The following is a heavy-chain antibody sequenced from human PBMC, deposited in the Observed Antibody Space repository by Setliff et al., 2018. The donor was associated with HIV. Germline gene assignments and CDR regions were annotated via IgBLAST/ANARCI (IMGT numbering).Heavy chain of an antibody. D-gene: IGHD3-16*01. V-gene: IGHV4-4*07. CDR2: ISTNGNT. Sequence: SETLSLTCSVSGGSISSYFSSYFWTWIRQPAGKGLEWIGRISTNGNTNYNPSLRSRVTMSIDTSKNQFSLNLASVTAADTAVYYCARAGGGGRWLHLSYWYFDLWGRGTLVTVSS. CDR1: GGSISSYFSSYF. CDR3: ARAGGGGRWLHLSYWYFDL. J-gene: IGHJ2*01.